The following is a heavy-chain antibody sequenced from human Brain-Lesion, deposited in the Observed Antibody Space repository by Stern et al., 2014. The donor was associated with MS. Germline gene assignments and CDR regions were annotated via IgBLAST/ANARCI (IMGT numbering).Heavy chain of an antibody. Sequence: EVQLVESGGGLVQPGGSLRLSCTASGFTFNSYWMSWVRQAPGTGLEWVANIKEDGSEKYYVESVKGRFTVSRITAKNSMYLQMNSLRVDDTATYYCARIGYSSSWYSPVGFFQHWGQGTLVTVSS. CDR3: ARIGYSSSWYSPVGFFQH. J-gene: IGHJ1*01. CDR2: IKEDGSEK. CDR1: GFTFNSYW. V-gene: IGHV3-7*01. D-gene: IGHD6-13*01.